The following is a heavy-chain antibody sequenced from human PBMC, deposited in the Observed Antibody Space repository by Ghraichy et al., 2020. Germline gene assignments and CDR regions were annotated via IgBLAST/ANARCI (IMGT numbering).Heavy chain of an antibody. CDR1: GFTFSSYG. CDR3: AKDGSGYGGNWFDP. D-gene: IGHD4-23*01. Sequence: GESLNISCAASGFTFSSYGMHWVRQAPGKGLEWVAVISYDGSNKYYADSVKGRFTISRDNSKNTLYLQMNSLRAEDTAVYYCAKDGSGYGGNWFDPWGQGTLVTVSS. J-gene: IGHJ5*02. V-gene: IGHV3-30*18. CDR2: ISYDGSNK.